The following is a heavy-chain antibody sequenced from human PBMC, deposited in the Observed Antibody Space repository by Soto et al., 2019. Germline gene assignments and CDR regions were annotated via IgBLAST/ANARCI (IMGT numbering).Heavy chain of an antibody. CDR1: GYRFSSYG. V-gene: IGHV1-18*01. D-gene: IGHD3-22*01. CDR2: ISAFNGNR. J-gene: IGHJ4*02. Sequence: QVQLEQSGAEVKKPGASVKVSCKASGYRFSSYGISWVRQAPGQGLEWMGWISAFNGNRNYAQKFQGRVTLTSDTSTGTAYMALRGLRSDDTAVYYCAREDAYYDSSGYLYWGQGTQVTFSS. CDR3: AREDAYYDSSGYLY.